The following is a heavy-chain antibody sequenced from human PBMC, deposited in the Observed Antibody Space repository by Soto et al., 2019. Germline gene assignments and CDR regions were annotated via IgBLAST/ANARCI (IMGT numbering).Heavy chain of an antibody. Sequence: QVQLVQSGAEVKKPGASVKVSCKASGYTFTSYYMHWVRQAPGQGLEWMGIINPSGGSTSYAQKLHGIVTMTSDTSTSTVYMELSSLGSEATVVYYCARDEPGIAVAGLVWGQGTLVTVSS. CDR3: ARDEPGIAVAGLV. CDR1: GYTFTSYY. J-gene: IGHJ4*02. V-gene: IGHV1-46*01. D-gene: IGHD6-19*01. CDR2: INPSGGST.